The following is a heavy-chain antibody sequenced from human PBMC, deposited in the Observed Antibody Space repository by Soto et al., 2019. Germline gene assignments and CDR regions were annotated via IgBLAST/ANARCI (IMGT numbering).Heavy chain of an antibody. D-gene: IGHD1-26*01. V-gene: IGHV3-30-3*02. Sequence: GGSLRLSCAASGFTFSSYAMHWVRQAPGKGLEWVAVISYDGSNKYYADSVKGRFIISRDNSINTMSLQMNSLRVEDTALYYCAKWREGTMVYFDHWGQGIMVTVSS. CDR1: GFTFSSYA. J-gene: IGHJ4*02. CDR2: ISYDGSNK. CDR3: AKWREGTMVYFDH.